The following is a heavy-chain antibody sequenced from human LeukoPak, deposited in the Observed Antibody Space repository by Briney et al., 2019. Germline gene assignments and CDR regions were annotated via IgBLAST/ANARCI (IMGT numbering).Heavy chain of an antibody. Sequence: GGSLRLSCAASGFTFSSYSMNWVRQAPGKGLEWVSYISSSSSTIYYADSVKGRFTISRDNAKNSLYLQMNSLRAEDTAVYYCARDIHYYGSGSYGYWGQGTLVTVSS. CDR2: ISSSSSTI. CDR3: ARDIHYYGSGSYGY. D-gene: IGHD3-10*01. J-gene: IGHJ4*02. CDR1: GFTFSSYS. V-gene: IGHV3-48*04.